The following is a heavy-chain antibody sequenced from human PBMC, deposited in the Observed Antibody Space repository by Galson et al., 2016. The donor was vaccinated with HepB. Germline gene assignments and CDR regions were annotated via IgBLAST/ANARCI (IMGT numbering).Heavy chain of an antibody. CDR3: ARGRDRRLEYSKLRRRVSCFDP. CDR2: IDYSGSG. J-gene: IGHJ5*02. D-gene: IGHD2/OR15-2a*01. CDR1: GGSFSTYY. Sequence: SETLSLTCAVYGGSFSTYYWNWIRQPPGKGLEWIGEIDYSGSGIYNPSLKSQVSISVDMSKNQFSLRLRSVTAADTAVYYCARGRDRRLEYSKLRRRVSCFDPWGQGTLVTVSS. V-gene: IGHV4-34*01.